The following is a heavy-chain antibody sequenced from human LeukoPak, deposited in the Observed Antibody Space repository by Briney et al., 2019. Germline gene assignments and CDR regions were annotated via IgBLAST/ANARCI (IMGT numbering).Heavy chain of an antibody. CDR3: ARNHGDSNLDWFDP. V-gene: IGHV1-69*06. D-gene: IGHD4-11*01. Sequence: SVKVSCKASGDTFSSYAISWVRQAPGQGLEWMGGVIPIFGTANYAQKFQGRVTITADKSTSTGYMELSSLRPEDTAVYYCARNHGDSNLDWFDPWGQGTLVTVSS. CDR1: GDTFSSYA. CDR2: VIPIFGTA. J-gene: IGHJ5*02.